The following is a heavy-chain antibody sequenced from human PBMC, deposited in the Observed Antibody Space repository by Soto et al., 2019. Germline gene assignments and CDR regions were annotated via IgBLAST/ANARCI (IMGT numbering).Heavy chain of an antibody. D-gene: IGHD4-17*01. J-gene: IGHJ4*02. Sequence: SETLSLTCAVYGGSFSGYYWSWIRQPPGKGLEWIGEINHSGSTNYNPSLKSRVTISVDTSKNQFSLKLSSVTAADTAVYYCARDPYTSTTVTIMDYWGLGTLVTVSS. CDR3: ARDPYTSTTVTIMDY. V-gene: IGHV4-34*01. CDR2: INHSGST. CDR1: GGSFSGYY.